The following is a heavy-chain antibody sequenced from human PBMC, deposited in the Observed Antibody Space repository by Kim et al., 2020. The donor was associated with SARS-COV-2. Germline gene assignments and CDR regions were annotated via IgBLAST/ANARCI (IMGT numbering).Heavy chain of an antibody. CDR1: GFTFSSYA. Sequence: GGSLRLSCAASGFTFSSYAMHWVRQAPGKGLEWVAVISYDGSNKYYADSVKGRFTISRDNSKNTLYLQMNSLRAEDTAVYYCARDIAVAGTGFDDDAFD. J-gene: IGHJ3*02. CDR3: ARDIAVAGTGFDDDAFD. CDR2: ISYDGSNK. V-gene: IGHV3-30-3*01. D-gene: IGHD6-19*01.